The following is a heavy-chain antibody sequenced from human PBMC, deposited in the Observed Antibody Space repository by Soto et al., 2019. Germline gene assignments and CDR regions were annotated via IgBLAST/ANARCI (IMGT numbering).Heavy chain of an antibody. V-gene: IGHV4-59*01. CDR3: ARDHHTQYYDSSGYPHAFDI. J-gene: IGHJ3*02. CDR1: GGSISSYY. Sequence: SETLSLTCTVSGGSISSYYWSWIRQPPGKGLEWIGYIYYSGSTNYNPSLKSRVTISVDTSKNQFSLKLSSVTAADTAVYYCARDHHTQYYDSSGYPHAFDIWGQGTMVTVSS. CDR2: IYYSGST. D-gene: IGHD3-22*01.